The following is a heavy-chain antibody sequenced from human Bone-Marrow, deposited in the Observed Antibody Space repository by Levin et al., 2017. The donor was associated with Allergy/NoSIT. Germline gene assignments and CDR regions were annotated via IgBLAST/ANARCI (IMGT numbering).Heavy chain of an antibody. D-gene: IGHD5-18*01. V-gene: IGHV3-48*03. J-gene: IGHJ6*02. CDR1: GFIFSNYE. Sequence: GGSLRLSCAGSGFIFSNYEMMWVRQAPGKGLEWLAYISGGSTSIYYADSVRGRFTVSRDDARSSLFLQMDSLGADDTALYYCARGGYSSRYGMDVWGQGTTVTVFS. CDR2: ISGGSTSI. CDR3: ARGGYSSRYGMDV.